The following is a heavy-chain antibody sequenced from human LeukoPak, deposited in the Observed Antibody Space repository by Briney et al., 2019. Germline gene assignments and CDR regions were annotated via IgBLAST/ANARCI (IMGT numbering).Heavy chain of an antibody. CDR1: GGSISSGDYY. Sequence: PSQTLSLTCTVSGGSISSGDYYWSWIRQPPGKGLEWIGYIYYSGSTYYNPSLKSRVTISVDTSKNQFSLKLSSVTAADTAVYYCARDSIVGATQFAYWGQGTLVTVSS. V-gene: IGHV4-30-4*08. J-gene: IGHJ4*02. CDR2: IYYSGST. D-gene: IGHD1-26*01. CDR3: ARDSIVGATQFAY.